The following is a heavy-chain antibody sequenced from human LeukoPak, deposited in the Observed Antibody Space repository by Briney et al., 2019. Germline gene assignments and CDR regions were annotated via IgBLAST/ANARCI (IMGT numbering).Heavy chain of an antibody. CDR3: ARGGPRVRFLEWLFHY. CDR2: IYYSGST. J-gene: IGHJ4*02. V-gene: IGHV4-39*07. Sequence: PSETLSLTCTVSGGSISSSSYYWGWIRQPPGKGLEWIGSIYYSGSTYYNPSLKSRVTISVDTSKNQFSLKLSSVTAADTAVYYCARGGPRVRFLEWLFHYWGQGTLVTVSS. CDR1: GGSISSSSYY. D-gene: IGHD3-3*01.